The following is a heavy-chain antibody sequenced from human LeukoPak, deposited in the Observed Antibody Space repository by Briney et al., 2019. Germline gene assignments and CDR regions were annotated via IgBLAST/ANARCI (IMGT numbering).Heavy chain of an antibody. V-gene: IGHV3-23*01. CDR2: ISDSGSEK. Sequence: VRXAPGXGLEWVAAISDSGSEKFHADSVRGRFIISRDNSENAVYLQMNTLRGEDTALYYGAKPSRRHPNYYFESWGQGTPVTVSP. CDR3: AKPSRRHPNYYFES. J-gene: IGHJ4*02. D-gene: IGHD1-7*01.